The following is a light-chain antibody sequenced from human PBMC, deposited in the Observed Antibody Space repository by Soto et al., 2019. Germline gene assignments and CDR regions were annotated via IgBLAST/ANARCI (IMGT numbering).Light chain of an antibody. CDR3: CSFAGSFTWM. V-gene: IGLV2-11*01. J-gene: IGLJ3*02. CDR2: DVT. CDR1: SSDVGYYNY. Sequence: QSVLAQPRSVSGSPGQSVTISCTGTSSDVGYYNYVSWYQQHPGKVPKVLIYDVTKRPSGVPDRFSGSKSGNTASLTISGLQAEDVADYYCCSFAGSFTWMFGGGTKLTVL.